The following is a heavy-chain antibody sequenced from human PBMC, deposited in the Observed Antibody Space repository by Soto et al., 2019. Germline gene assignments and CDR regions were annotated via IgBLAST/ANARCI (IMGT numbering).Heavy chain of an antibody. Sequence: PSETLSLTCAVYGGSFSGYYWSWIRQPPGKGLEWIGEINHSGSTNYNPSLKSRVTISVDTSKNQFSLKLSSVTAADTAVYYCARVSRGYSYGYYYYYGMDVWGQGTTVTVSS. J-gene: IGHJ6*02. CDR2: INHSGST. CDR3: ARVSRGYSYGYYYYYGMDV. CDR1: GGSFSGYY. D-gene: IGHD5-18*01. V-gene: IGHV4-34*01.